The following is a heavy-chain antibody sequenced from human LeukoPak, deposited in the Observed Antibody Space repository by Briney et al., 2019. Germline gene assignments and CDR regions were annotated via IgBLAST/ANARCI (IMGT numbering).Heavy chain of an antibody. J-gene: IGHJ5*02. CDR3: ARSPYDFWSGYYPNWFDP. D-gene: IGHD3-3*01. CDR1: GGTFSSYA. CDR2: IISIFGTA. Sequence: SVKVCCKASGGTFSSYAISWVRPAPGQGVERMGGIISIFGTANYAQKLQGRVTMTTDTSTSTAYMELRSLRSDDTAVYYCARSPYDFWSGYYPNWFDPWGQGTLVTVSS. V-gene: IGHV1-69*05.